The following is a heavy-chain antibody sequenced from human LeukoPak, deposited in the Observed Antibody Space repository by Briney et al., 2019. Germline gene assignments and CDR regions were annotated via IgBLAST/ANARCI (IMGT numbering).Heavy chain of an antibody. Sequence: ASVKVSCKASGYTFTGYYMHWVRQAPGQGLEWMGWINPNSGGTNYAQKFQGRVTMTRDTSISTAYMELSRLRSDDTAVYYCARGIVGATPPVDYWAQGTLVTVSS. J-gene: IGHJ4*02. D-gene: IGHD1-26*01. CDR1: GYTFTGYY. CDR2: INPNSGGT. V-gene: IGHV1-2*02. CDR3: ARGIVGATPPVDY.